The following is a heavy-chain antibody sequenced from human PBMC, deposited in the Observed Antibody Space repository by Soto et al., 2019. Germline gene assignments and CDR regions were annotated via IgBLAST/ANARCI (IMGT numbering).Heavy chain of an antibody. D-gene: IGHD3-22*01. J-gene: IGHJ4*02. V-gene: IGHV1-69*01. CDR2: IIPIFGTA. Sequence: VKVSCKASGGTFSSYAISWVRQAPGQGLEWMGGIIPIFGTANYAQKFQGRVTITADESTSTAYMELSSLRSEDTAVYYCAARSRGNTYYYDSSGYSNFDYWGQGTLVTVSS. CDR3: AARSRGNTYYYDSSGYSNFDY. CDR1: GGTFSSYA.